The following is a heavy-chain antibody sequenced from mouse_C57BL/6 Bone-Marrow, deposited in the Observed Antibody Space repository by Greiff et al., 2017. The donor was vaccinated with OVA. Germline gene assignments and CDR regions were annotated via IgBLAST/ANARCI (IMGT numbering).Heavy chain of an antibody. Sequence: QVQLQQSGAELVRPGTSVKVSCKASGYAFTNYLIEWVKQRPGQGLEWIGVINPGSGGTKYNEKFKGKATRTAEKSSSTAYMQLSSLTSEDSAVYYCARAGFYFGSTLDYWGQGTTLTVSS. D-gene: IGHD1-1*01. CDR2: INPGSGGT. V-gene: IGHV1-54*01. CDR1: GYAFTNYL. CDR3: ARAGFYFGSTLDY. J-gene: IGHJ2*01.